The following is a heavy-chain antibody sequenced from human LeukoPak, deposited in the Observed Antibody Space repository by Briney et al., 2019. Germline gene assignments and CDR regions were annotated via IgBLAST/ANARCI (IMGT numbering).Heavy chain of an antibody. CDR1: GFTVSSNY. Sequence: GGSLRLSCAASGFTVSSNYMSWVRQAPGKGLEWVSVIYSGGSTYYADSVKGRFTISRDNSKNTLYLQMNSLRAEDTAAYYCARAGEWLVNAFDIWGQGTMVTVSS. D-gene: IGHD6-19*01. CDR3: ARAGEWLVNAFDI. J-gene: IGHJ3*02. CDR2: IYSGGST. V-gene: IGHV3-66*01.